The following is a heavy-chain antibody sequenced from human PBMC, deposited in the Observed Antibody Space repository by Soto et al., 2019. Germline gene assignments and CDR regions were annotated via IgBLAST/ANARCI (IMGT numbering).Heavy chain of an antibody. D-gene: IGHD5-12*01. CDR1: GYSFITSYH. CDR3: ARDTGYDHDAFDI. CDR2: INPTGSMT. V-gene: IGHV1-46*01. Sequence: QVQLVQSGAEVKKPGASVKVSCKASGYSFITSYHMHWVRQAPGQGLESMGIINPTGSMTRYSQKFQGRLTMTRDTSTATAYMELSNLTSEDTAVYFCARDTGYDHDAFDIWGQGTRVTVSS. J-gene: IGHJ3*02.